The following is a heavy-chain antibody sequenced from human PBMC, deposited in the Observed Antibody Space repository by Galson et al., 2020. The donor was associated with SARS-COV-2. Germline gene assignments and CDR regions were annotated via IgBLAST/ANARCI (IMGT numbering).Heavy chain of an antibody. D-gene: IGHD3-10*01. CDR2: IHYNRQT. CDR1: GVSASSDNYI. J-gene: IGHJ4*02. CDR3: AGDQGYGSGTYYTEF. Sequence: SETLSLTCPVPGVSASSDNYIWCWIRPPPWKGPKRTGYIHYNRQTNYNPSLKSRVNIPVDTSKRQFSLKLTPVTAADTAVYYCAGDQGYGSGTYYTEFWGQGTLVTVSS. V-gene: IGHV4-61*01.